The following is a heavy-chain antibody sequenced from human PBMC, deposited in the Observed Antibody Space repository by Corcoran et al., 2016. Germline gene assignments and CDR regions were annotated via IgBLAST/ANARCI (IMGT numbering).Heavy chain of an antibody. Sequence: QVTLKESGPALVKPTQTLTLTCTFSGFSLTSSGVRVNWIRQPPGKALEWLARIDWDDDKFYSTSLKTRLTISKDTSKNQVVLTMTNMDPVDTATYYCARRSGDRYGMDAWGQGTTVTVSS. D-gene: IGHD1-26*01. CDR3: ARRSGDRYGMDA. V-gene: IGHV2-70*04. CDR2: IDWDDDK. J-gene: IGHJ6*02. CDR1: GFSLTSSGVR.